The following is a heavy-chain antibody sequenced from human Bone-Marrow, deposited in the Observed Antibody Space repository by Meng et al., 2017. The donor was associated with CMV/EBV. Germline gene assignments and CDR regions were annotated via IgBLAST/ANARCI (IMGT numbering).Heavy chain of an antibody. CDR2: ISWDGVST. CDR1: GFTFDDYT. CDR3: AKDITPSIVGATPVD. J-gene: IGHJ4*02. D-gene: IGHD1-26*01. V-gene: IGHV3-43*01. Sequence: GESLKISCAASGFTFDDYTMHWVRQAPGKGLEWVSLISWDGVSTYYADSVKGRFTISRGNSKTSLYLQMNSLRTEDTALYYCAKDITPSIVGATPVDWGQGTLVTVSS.